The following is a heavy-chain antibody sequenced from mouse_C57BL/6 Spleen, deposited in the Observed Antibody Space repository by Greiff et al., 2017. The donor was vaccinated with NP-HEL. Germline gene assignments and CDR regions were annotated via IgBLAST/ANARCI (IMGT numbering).Heavy chain of an antibody. CDR3: ARSETHPGAYWYFDV. CDR2: IYPRSGNT. J-gene: IGHJ1*03. Sequence: QVQLQQSGAELARPGASVKLSCKASGYTFTSYGISWVKQRTGQGLEWIGEIYPRSGNTYYNEKFKGKATLPADKSSSTAYMALRSLTSEDSAVYLCARSETHPGAYWYFDVWGTGTTVTVSS. V-gene: IGHV1-81*01. CDR1: GYTFTSYG.